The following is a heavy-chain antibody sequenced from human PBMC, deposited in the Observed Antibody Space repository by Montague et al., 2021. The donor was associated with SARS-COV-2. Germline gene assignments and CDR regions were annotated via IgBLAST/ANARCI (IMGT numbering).Heavy chain of an antibody. CDR1: GGSISSYY. CDR2: IYYSGCT. V-gene: IGHV4-59*01. Sequence: SETLSLTCTVSGGSISSYYWSWIRQPPGKGLEWIGYIYYSGCTNYNPSLKSRVTISVDTSKNQFSLKLGSVTAADTAVYYCARGPQEYRITMIVVDYWYFDLWGRGTLVTVSS. D-gene: IGHD3-22*01. CDR3: ARGPQEYRITMIVVDYWYFDL. J-gene: IGHJ2*01.